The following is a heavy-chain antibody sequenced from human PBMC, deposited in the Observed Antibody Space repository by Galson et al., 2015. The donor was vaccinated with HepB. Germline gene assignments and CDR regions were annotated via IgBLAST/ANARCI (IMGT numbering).Heavy chain of an antibody. Sequence: SVKVSCKASGGTFSSYAISWVRQAPGQGLEWMGGIIPIFGTANYAQKFQGRVTITADKSTSTAYMELSSLRSEDTAVYYCALAGTDFWSGYSFDYWGQGTLVTVSS. D-gene: IGHD3-3*01. CDR2: IIPIFGTA. J-gene: IGHJ4*02. V-gene: IGHV1-69*06. CDR3: ALAGTDFWSGYSFDY. CDR1: GGTFSSYA.